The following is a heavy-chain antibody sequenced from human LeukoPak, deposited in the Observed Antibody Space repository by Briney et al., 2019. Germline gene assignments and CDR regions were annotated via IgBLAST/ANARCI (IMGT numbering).Heavy chain of an antibody. CDR3: TTDPTGTPDY. V-gene: IGHV3-15*01. D-gene: IGHD1-1*01. J-gene: IGHJ4*02. Sequence: PGGSLRLSCAVSGFNFNAAWMSWVRQAPGKGLEWVGRLKSRGGGETADFSAPVKGRFTVSRDDSKNTLYLQMNSLKTEDTAVYYCTTDPTGTPDYWGQGTLVTVSS. CDR2: LKSRGGGETA. CDR1: GFNFNAAW.